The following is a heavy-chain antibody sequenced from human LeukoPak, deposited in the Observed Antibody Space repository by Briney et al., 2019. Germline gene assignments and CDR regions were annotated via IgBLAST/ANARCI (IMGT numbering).Heavy chain of an antibody. CDR3: ARVAVAGTLSDY. Sequence: SGTLSLTCAVSGGSISSSNWWSWVRQPPGKGLEWIGSIYYSGSTYYNPSLKSRVTISVDTSKNQFSLKLSSVTAADTAVYYCARVAVAGTLSDYWGQGTLVTVSS. CDR2: IYYSGST. CDR1: GGSISSSNW. D-gene: IGHD6-19*01. V-gene: IGHV4-4*02. J-gene: IGHJ4*02.